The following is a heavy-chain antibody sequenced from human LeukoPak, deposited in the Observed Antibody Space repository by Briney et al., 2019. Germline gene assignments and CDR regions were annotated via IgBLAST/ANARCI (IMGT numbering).Heavy chain of an antibody. J-gene: IGHJ6*03. CDR1: GYTLTELS. CDR3: ATQIVRAKVTYYYYLDI. CDR2: FDPEDGET. Sequence: ASVKVSCKLSGYTLTELSMHWVRQAPGTGLEGMGGFDPEDGETIYAQKFQGRVTMTEDTSTDTAYMELTSLRSEDTAVYYCATQIVRAKVTYYYYLDIWGKGTTVTVSS. V-gene: IGHV1-24*01. D-gene: IGHD1-26*01.